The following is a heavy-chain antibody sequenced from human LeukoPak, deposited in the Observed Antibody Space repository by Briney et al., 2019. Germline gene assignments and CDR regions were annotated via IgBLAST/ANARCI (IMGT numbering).Heavy chain of an antibody. Sequence: SETLSLTCAVYGGSFSGYYWSWIRQPPGKGLEWIGEINHSGSTNYNPSLKSRVTISVDTSKNQFSLKLSSVTAADTPVYYCARGSGSIYSYGYDYWGQGTLVTVSS. J-gene: IGHJ4*02. CDR1: GGSFSGYY. CDR3: ARGSGSIYSYGYDY. CDR2: INHSGST. D-gene: IGHD5-18*01. V-gene: IGHV4-34*01.